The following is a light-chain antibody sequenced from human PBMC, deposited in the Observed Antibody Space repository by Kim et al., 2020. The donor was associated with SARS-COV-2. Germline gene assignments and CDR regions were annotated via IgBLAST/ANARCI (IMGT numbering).Light chain of an antibody. CDR2: GKN. CDR3: NSRDSNDNVV. CDR1: SLRSYY. Sequence: SSELTQDPAVSVALVQTVRITCQGDSLRSYYATWYQQKPGQATILVIYGKNNRPSGIPDRFSGSSSGNTASLTITGTQAGDEADYYCNSRDSNDNVVFG. V-gene: IGLV3-19*01. J-gene: IGLJ2*01.